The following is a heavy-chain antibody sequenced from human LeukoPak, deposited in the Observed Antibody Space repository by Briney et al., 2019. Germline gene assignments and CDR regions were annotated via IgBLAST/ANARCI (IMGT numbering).Heavy chain of an antibody. J-gene: IGHJ4*02. CDR2: ISGSGGST. D-gene: IGHD5-18*01. CDR1: GFTFSSYA. CDR3: AKDLRRYSYGFTDHPDY. Sequence: GSLRLSCAASGFTFSSYAMSWVRQAPGKGLEWVSAISGSGGSTYYADSVKGRFTISRDNSKNTLYLQMNSLRAEDTAVYYCAKDLRRYSYGFTDHPDYWGQGTLVTVSS. V-gene: IGHV3-23*01.